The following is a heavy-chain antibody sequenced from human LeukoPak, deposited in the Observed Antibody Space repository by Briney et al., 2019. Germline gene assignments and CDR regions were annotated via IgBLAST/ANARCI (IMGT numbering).Heavy chain of an antibody. D-gene: IGHD6-6*01. J-gene: IGHJ6*02. CDR1: GYTFTGYY. CDR3: ARERRSSSGYDYYYGMDV. V-gene: IGHV1-2*02. CDR2: INPNSGGT. Sequence: ASVKVSCKASGYTFTGYYMHWVRQAPGQGLEWMGWINPNSGGTNYAQKFQGRVTMTRDTSISTAYMELSRLRSDDTAVYYCARERRSSSGYDYYYGMDVWGQGTTVTVSS.